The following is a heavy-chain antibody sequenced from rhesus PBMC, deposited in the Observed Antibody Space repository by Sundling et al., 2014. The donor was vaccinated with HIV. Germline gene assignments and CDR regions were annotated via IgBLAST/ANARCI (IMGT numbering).Heavy chain of an antibody. V-gene: IGHV3-103*01. Sequence: EVQLVESGGGLVQPGGSLRLSCSASGFTFSSYDMYWVRQAPGKGLEWISVISSSGSSTYYADSVKGRFTISRDNSKNTLSLQMNNLRPEDTAVYYCAKDSETIHLQTYGLDSWGQGVVVSVSS. CDR2: ISSSGSST. CDR3: AKDSETIHLQTYGLDS. D-gene: IGHD5-12*01. CDR1: GFTFSSYD. J-gene: IGHJ6*01.